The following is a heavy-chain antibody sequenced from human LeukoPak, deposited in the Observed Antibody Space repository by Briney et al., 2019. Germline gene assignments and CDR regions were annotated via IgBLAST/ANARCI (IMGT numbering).Heavy chain of an antibody. Sequence: ASVKVSCKASGYTFTSYGISWVRQAPGQGLEWMGWISAYNGNTNYAQKLQGRVTMTTDTSTSTAYMELRSLRSDDTAVYYCARAGRMATITSYFDYWGQGTLVTVSS. J-gene: IGHJ4*02. CDR2: ISAYNGNT. V-gene: IGHV1-18*01. D-gene: IGHD5-24*01. CDR1: GYTFTSYG. CDR3: ARAGRMATITSYFDY.